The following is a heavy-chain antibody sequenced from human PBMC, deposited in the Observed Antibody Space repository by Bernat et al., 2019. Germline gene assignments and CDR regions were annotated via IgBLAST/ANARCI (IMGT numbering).Heavy chain of an antibody. CDR1: GFTFSSYG. D-gene: IGHD3-10*01. J-gene: IGHJ5*02. CDR3: ARETYYYGSGSSGWFDP. V-gene: IGHV3-33*01. Sequence: QVQLVESGGGVVQPGRSLRLSCAASGFTFSSYGMHWVRQAPGKGLEWVAVIWYDGSNKYYADSVKGRFTISRDNSKNTLYLQMNSLRAEDTAVYYCARETYYYGSGSSGWFDPWGQGTLVTVSS. CDR2: IWYDGSNK.